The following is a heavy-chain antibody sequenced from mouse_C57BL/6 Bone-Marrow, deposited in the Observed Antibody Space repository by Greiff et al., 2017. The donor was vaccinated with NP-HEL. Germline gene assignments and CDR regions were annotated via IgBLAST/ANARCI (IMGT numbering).Heavy chain of an antibody. J-gene: IGHJ1*03. CDR1: GYTFTSYG. V-gene: IGHV1-81*01. D-gene: IGHD1-1*01. Sequence: QVQLQQSGAELARPGASVKLSCKASGYTFTSYGISWVKQRTGQGLEWIGEIYPRGGNTYYNEKFKGKATLTADKSSSTAYMELRSLTSEDSAVYLCSRGNYYGSNHWYFDVWGRGTAVTVSS. CDR2: IYPRGGNT. CDR3: SRGNYYGSNHWYFDV.